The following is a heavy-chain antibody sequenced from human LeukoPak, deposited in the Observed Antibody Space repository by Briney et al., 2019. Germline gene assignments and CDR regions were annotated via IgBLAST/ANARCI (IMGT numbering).Heavy chain of an antibody. J-gene: IGHJ6*03. Sequence: GGSLRLSCAASGFTFSSYWMHWVRQAPGKGLVWVSRINSDGGSTSYADSVKGRFTISRDNAKNTLYLQMNSLRAEDTAVYYCARGTVYSGYDWGYYYYMDVWGKGTTVTVSS. CDR2: INSDGGST. CDR1: GFTFSSYW. D-gene: IGHD5-12*01. CDR3: ARGTVYSGYDWGYYYYMDV. V-gene: IGHV3-74*01.